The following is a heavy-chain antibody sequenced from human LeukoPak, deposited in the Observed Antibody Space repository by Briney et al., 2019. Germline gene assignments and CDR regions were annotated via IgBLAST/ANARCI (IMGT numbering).Heavy chain of an antibody. CDR2: ISYHGINE. CDR3: AKVRWDNSGWYYLDT. D-gene: IGHD6-19*01. V-gene: IGHV3-30*04. Sequence: GRSLRLSCAASGFTFSSYSMHWVRQAPGKGLEWMAVISYHGINEYYADSVKGRFTISRDNSKSMLHLQMNSLRPEDTAVYYCAKVRWDNSGWYYLDTWGQGTLLTVSS. CDR1: GFTFSSYS. J-gene: IGHJ5*02.